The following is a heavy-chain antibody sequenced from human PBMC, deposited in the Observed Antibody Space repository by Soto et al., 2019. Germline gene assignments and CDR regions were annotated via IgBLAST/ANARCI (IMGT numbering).Heavy chain of an antibody. CDR1: GITFSGYG. Sequence: QVQLVESGGGVVQPGRSLRLSCAVSGITFSGYGMHWVRQAPGKGLDWVSLISYDGNHKYYADSVKGRFTISRDNSKKTLNLQMNSRRPEDTAVYYCPKDGAGYSRGMDVWGQGPRSPSP. V-gene: IGHV3-30*18. J-gene: IGHJ6*02. CDR3: PKDGAGYSRGMDV. CDR2: ISYDGNHK. D-gene: IGHD1-26*01.